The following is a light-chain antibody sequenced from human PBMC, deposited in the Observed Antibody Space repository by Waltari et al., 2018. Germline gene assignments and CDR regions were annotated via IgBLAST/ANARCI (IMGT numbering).Light chain of an antibody. CDR3: QQYYSRRT. J-gene: IGKJ1*01. V-gene: IGKV4-1*01. Sequence: DIVMTQFPDSLAVSLGERATINCKSSQSLLYNSNAKNNLAWYQQNPGQPHKLLIFWSSTLHSGVLDRFSGSASATDFTRTISILQAEDVALYYCQQYYSRRTFGKVTKVELK. CDR1: QSLLYNSNAKNN. CDR2: WSS.